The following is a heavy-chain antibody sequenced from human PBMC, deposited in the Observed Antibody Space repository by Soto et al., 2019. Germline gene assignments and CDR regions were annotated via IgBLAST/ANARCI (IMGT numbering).Heavy chain of an antibody. D-gene: IGHD1-1*01. CDR3: ARGSGIVALPGELEDVKYDY. Sequence: QVQLQQWGAGLVKPSETLSLSCAVYGQSFSGHSWAWIRQPPGKGLEWIGEINESGSTYHNPSLNSRVTISTDTSKNKFSLTLSSVSAADTAAYFCARGSGIVALPGELEDVKYDYWGQGTLVNVSS. CDR1: GQSFSGHS. J-gene: IGHJ4*02. V-gene: IGHV4-34*01. CDR2: INESGST.